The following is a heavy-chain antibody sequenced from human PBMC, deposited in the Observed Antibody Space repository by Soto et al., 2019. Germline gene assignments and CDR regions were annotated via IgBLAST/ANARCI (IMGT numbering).Heavy chain of an antibody. J-gene: IGHJ4*02. Sequence: QVQLQESGPGLVKPSETLSLTCAVSVDSVNTVGSFWAWFGRPPERGLELLGQISYSGSALYNSSLRGRVAILLDSPANQFSLSLSSVTAADTALYYCARVCCYGRLEYWGQGAPVIVSS. CDR3: ARVCCYGRLEY. V-gene: IGHV4-61*08. D-gene: IGHD2-2*01. CDR1: VDSVNTVGSF. CDR2: ISYSGSA.